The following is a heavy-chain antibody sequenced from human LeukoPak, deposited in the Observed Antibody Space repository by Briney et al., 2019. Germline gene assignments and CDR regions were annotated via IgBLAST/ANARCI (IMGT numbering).Heavy chain of an antibody. CDR2: IYYSGST. CDR3: ARHVGQNKYYYYYGMDV. J-gene: IGHJ6*02. Sequence: SETLPLTCTVSGGSISSSSYYWGWIRQPPGKGLEWIGSIYYSGSTYYNPSLKSRVTISVDTFKNQFSLKLSSVTAADTAVYYCARHVGQNKYYYYYGMDVWGQGTTVTVSS. V-gene: IGHV4-39*01. CDR1: GGSISSSSYY. D-gene: IGHD1/OR15-1a*01.